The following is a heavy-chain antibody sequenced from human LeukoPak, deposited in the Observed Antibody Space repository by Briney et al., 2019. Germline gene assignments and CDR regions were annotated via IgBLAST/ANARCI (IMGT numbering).Heavy chain of an antibody. V-gene: IGHV4-4*07. J-gene: IGHJ4*02. CDR3: ARLRSIAAAVYYFDY. CDR1: GGSISSYY. CDR2: IYTSGST. D-gene: IGHD6-6*01. Sequence: SETLSLTCTVSGGSISSYYWSWIRQPAGKGLEWIGRIYTSGSTNYNPSLKSRVTISIDKSKNQFSLKLSSVTAADTAVYYCARLRSIAAAVYYFDYWGQGTLVTVSS.